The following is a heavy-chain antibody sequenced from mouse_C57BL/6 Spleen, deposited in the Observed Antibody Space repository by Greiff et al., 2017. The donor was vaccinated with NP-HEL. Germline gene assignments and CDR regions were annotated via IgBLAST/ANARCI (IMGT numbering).Heavy chain of an antibody. CDR2: IWSGGST. CDR1: GFSLTSYG. CDR3: ARNLGGYYYAMDY. V-gene: IGHV2-2*01. D-gene: IGHD2-2*01. Sequence: VQLQQSGPGLVQPSQSLSITCTVSGFSLTSYGVHWVRQSPGQGLEWLGVIWSGGSTDYNAAFISRLSISKDNSKSQVFFKMNSLQADDTAIYYCARNLGGYYYAMDYWGQGTSVTVSS. J-gene: IGHJ4*01.